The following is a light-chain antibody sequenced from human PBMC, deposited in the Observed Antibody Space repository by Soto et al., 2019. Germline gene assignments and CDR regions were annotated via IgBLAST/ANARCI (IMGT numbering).Light chain of an antibody. Sequence: NFMLTQPHSVSVSPGKTVTISCTRSNGSIASNYVQWYLQRPGTSPTTVIFEDNHRPSGVPARFSASIDSSSNSASLTISGLKTDDEADYYCQSYDSSNHWVFGGGTKLTVL. J-gene: IGLJ3*02. CDR1: NGSIASNY. CDR3: QSYDSSNHWV. V-gene: IGLV6-57*01. CDR2: EDN.